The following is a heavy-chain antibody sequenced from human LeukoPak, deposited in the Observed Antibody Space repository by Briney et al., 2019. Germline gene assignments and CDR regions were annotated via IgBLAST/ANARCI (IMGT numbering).Heavy chain of an antibody. J-gene: IGHJ1*01. CDR3: ASGVEMAKIIHH. CDR1: GGSISSSSYY. D-gene: IGHD5-24*01. CDR2: IYYSGST. Sequence: SETLSLTCTVSGGSISSSSYYWGWIRQPPGKGLEWIGSIYYSGSTYYNPSLKSRVTISVDTSKNQFSLKLSSVTAADTAVYYCASGVEMAKIIHHWGQGTLVTVSS. V-gene: IGHV4-39*07.